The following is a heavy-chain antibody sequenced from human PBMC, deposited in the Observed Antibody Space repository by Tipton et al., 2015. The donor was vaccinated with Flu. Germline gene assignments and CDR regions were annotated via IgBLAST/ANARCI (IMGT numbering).Heavy chain of an antibody. CDR1: GDSVGSDYY. CDR3: ARRDYSNYVSEPKNCFDP. V-gene: IGHV4-38-2*01. J-gene: IGHJ5*02. D-gene: IGHD4-11*01. CDR2: SYHTGNT. Sequence: TLSLTCSVSGDSVGSDYYWGWIRQPPGKGLEWVGNSYHTGNTYYNPTLKSRVSISVDRSNNQFSLKLISVTAADTAVYYCARRDYSNYVSEPKNCFDPWGHGILVTASS.